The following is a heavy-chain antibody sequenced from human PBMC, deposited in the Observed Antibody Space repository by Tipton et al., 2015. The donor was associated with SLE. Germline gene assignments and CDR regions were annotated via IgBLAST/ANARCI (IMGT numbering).Heavy chain of an antibody. CDR3: ARGLAGGGGFDY. J-gene: IGHJ4*02. D-gene: IGHD3-16*01. CDR2: INHSGST. Sequence: TLSLTCAVYGGSFSGYYWSWIRQPPGKGLEWIGEINHSGSTNYNPSLKSRVTISVDTSKNQFSLKLSSVTAADTAVYYCARGLAGGGGFDYWGQGTLVTVSS. CDR1: GGSFSGYY. V-gene: IGHV4-34*01.